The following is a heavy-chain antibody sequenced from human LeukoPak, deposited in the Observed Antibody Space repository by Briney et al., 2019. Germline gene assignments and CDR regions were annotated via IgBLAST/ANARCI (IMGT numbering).Heavy chain of an antibody. CDR1: GGSISSGSYY. CDR2: IYTSGST. Sequence: SETLSLTCTVSGGSISSGSYYWSWIRQPAGKGLEWIGRIYTSGSTNYNPSLKSRVTISVDTSKNQFSLKLSSVTAADTAVYYCASVRRGRVDYWGQGTLVTVSS. CDR3: ASVRRGRVDY. D-gene: IGHD5-12*01. J-gene: IGHJ4*02. V-gene: IGHV4-61*02.